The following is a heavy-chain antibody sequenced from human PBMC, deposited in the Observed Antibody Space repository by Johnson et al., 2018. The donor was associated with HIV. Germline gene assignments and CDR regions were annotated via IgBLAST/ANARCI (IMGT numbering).Heavy chain of an antibody. V-gene: IGHV3-30*04. Sequence: QMQLVESGGGVVQPGRSLRLSCAASGFTFSSYAMHWVRQAPGKGLEWVAVISYDGSNKYYADSVKGRFTISRDYSKNTLYLQMNSLRTYDTAVYYCARPPLERSISGSYGAFDLWGQGTMVTVSS. CDR2: ISYDGSNK. J-gene: IGHJ3*01. CDR3: ARPPLERSISGSYGAFDL. CDR1: GFTFSSYA. D-gene: IGHD1-26*01.